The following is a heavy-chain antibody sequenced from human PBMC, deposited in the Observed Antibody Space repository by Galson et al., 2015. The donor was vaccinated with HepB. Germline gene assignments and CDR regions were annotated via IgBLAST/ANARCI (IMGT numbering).Heavy chain of an antibody. CDR1: GYTFTSYG. Sequence: VKVSCKASGYTFTSYGISWVRQAPGQGLEWMGWISAYNGNTNYAQKLQGRVTMTTDTSTSTAYMELRGLRSDDTAVYYCARDPYCSSTSCYLDYWGQGTLVTVSS. CDR2: ISAYNGNT. CDR3: ARDPYCSSTSCYLDY. D-gene: IGHD2-2*01. J-gene: IGHJ4*02. V-gene: IGHV1-18*04.